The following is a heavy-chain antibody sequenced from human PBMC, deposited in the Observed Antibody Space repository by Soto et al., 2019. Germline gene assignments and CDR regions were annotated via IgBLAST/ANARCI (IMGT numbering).Heavy chain of an antibody. D-gene: IGHD3-22*01. CDR1: GYTFTTYP. V-gene: IGHV1-3*01. J-gene: IGHJ4*02. CDR2: INAGNGDT. CDR3: ARDWTHYDSSGPGDY. Sequence: ASVKVSCKASGYTFTTYPMHWVRQAPGQGLEWMGRINAGNGDTKYSQKFQGRVTITRDTSANTAYMELSSLRSEDTAVFYCARDWTHYDSSGPGDYWGQGTLVTVSS.